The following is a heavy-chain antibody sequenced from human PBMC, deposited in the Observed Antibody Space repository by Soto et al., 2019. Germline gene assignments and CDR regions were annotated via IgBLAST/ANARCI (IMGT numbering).Heavy chain of an antibody. J-gene: IGHJ6*03. CDR2: ISWNSGTI. CDR1: GISFDDCA. D-gene: IGHD1-1*01. CDR3: AKDNTTGTNYFYYYMDG. V-gene: IGHV3-9*01. Sequence: GGSLRLSCAASGISFDDCAMHWVRQAPGKGLEWVAGISWNSGTIAYADSVKGRFTISRDNAKNSLYLQMNSLRVEDTASYYCAKDNTTGTNYFYYYMDGWGKGTTVTVSS.